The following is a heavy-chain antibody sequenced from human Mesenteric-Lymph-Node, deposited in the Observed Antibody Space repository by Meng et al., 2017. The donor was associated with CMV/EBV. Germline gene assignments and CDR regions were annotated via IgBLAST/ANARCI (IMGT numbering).Heavy chain of an antibody. CDR2: ITASGTNT. Sequence: GESLKISCAASGFTFSDYAMSWVRQAPGKGLECVSAITASGTNTYYGDSLKGRFTISRDNSKNTLYLQIDRLRAEDTAVYYCAKDRAAASLMPRYYFDYWGQGTLVTVSS. CDR1: GFTFSDYA. V-gene: IGHV3-23*01. J-gene: IGHJ4*02. D-gene: IGHD2-15*01. CDR3: AKDRAAASLMPRYYFDY.